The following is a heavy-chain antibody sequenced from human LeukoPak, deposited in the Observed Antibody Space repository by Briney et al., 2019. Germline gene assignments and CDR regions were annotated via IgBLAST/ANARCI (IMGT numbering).Heavy chain of an antibody. CDR2: INHSGST. Sequence: SETLSLTCAVYGGSFSGYYWSWIRQPPGKGLEWIGEINHSGSTNYNPSLKSRVAISVDTSKNQFSLKLSSVTAADTAVYYCARLGRSPNWFDPWGQGTLVTVSS. CDR3: ARLGRSPNWFDP. V-gene: IGHV4-34*01. CDR1: GGSFSGYY. J-gene: IGHJ5*02.